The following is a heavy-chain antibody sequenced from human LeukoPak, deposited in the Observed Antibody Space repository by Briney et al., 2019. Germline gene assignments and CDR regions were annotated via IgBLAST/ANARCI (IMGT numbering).Heavy chain of an antibody. V-gene: IGHV3-48*02. CDR3: ARDYGSGSPWYFDF. J-gene: IGHJ4*02. CDR2: VSTSSSRT. CDR1: GLTFNNAW. D-gene: IGHD3-10*01. Sequence: TGGSLRLSCAASGLTFNNAWMSWVRQAPGKGPEWVSYVSTSSSRTHYADSVKGRFTISRDNAKNSLYLQMNSLRDEDTAVYYCARDYGSGSPWYFDFWGQGTLVTVSS.